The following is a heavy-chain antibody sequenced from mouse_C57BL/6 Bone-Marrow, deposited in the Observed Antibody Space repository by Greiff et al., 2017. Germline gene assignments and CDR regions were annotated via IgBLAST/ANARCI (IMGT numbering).Heavy chain of an antibody. CDR2: IDPETGGT. CDR1: GYTFTDYE. D-gene: IGHD2-3*01. Sequence: QVQLKESGAELVRPGASVTLSCKASGYTFTDYEMHWVKQTPVHGLEWIGAIDPETGGTAYNQKFKGKAILTADKSSSTAYMELRSLTSEDSAVYYCTRKEEWLLPLAMDYWGQGTSVTVSS. CDR3: TRKEEWLLPLAMDY. J-gene: IGHJ4*01. V-gene: IGHV1-15*01.